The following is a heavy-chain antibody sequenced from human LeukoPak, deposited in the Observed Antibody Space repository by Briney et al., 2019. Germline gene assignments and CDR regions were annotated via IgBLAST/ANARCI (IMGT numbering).Heavy chain of an antibody. Sequence: PSETLSLTCTVSGGSISSGDYYWSWIRQPPGKGLEWIAYIYYSGSTYYNPSLKSRVTISVDTSKNQFSLKLSSVSAGDTAVYYCASDGVPAAIFDPWGQGTLVTVSS. D-gene: IGHD2-2*01. CDR3: ASDGVPAAIFDP. CDR2: IYYSGST. V-gene: IGHV4-30-4*08. J-gene: IGHJ5*02. CDR1: GGSISSGDYY.